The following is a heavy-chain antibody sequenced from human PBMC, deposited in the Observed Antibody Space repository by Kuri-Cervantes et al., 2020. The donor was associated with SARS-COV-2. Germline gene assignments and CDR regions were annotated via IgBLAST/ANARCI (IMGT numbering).Heavy chain of an antibody. CDR2: IIPILGIA. CDR3: ARAPTTVVYYYYYGMDV. V-gene: IGHV1-69*04. D-gene: IGHD4-23*01. Sequence: SVKVSCKGWGHAFSSYAISWVRQAPGQGLEWMGRIIPILGIANYAQKFQGRVTITADKSTSTAYMELSSLRSEDTAVYYCARAPTTVVYYYYYGMDVWGQGTTVTVSS. CDR1: GHAFSSYA. J-gene: IGHJ6*02.